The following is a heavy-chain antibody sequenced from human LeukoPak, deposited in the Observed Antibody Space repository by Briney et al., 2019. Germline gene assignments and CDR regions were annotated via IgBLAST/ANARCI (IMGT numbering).Heavy chain of an antibody. CDR2: INPNSGGT. D-gene: IGHD3-9*01. Sequence: ASVKVSCKASGYSFTGHYMHWVRQAPGQGIEWMGWINPNSGGTNYAQKFQGRVTMTRDTSISTAYMELSRLRSDDTAVYYCARGGVLRYCDWLLQHVNWFDPWGQGTLVTVSS. J-gene: IGHJ5*02. CDR3: ARGGVLRYCDWLLQHVNWFDP. CDR1: GYSFTGHY. V-gene: IGHV1-2*02.